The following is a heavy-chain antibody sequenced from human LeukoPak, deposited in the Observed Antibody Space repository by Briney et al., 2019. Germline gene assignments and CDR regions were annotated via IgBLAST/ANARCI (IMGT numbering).Heavy chain of an antibody. CDR2: INPSGGST. Sequence: GASVKVSCKASGYTFTSYYMHWVRQAPGQGLEWMGIINPSGGSTTYAQRFQGRVTMTRDLSTSTVYMELSSLRSEDTAVYYCARVKWELLALDYWGQGTLVTVSS. CDR1: GYTFTSYY. V-gene: IGHV1-46*01. J-gene: IGHJ4*02. CDR3: ARVKWELLALDY. D-gene: IGHD1-26*01.